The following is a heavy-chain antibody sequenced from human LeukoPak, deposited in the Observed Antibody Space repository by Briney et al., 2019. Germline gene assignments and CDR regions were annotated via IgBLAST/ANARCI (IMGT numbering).Heavy chain of an antibody. CDR3: TRGYPIFDY. D-gene: IGHD3-16*02. J-gene: IGHJ4*02. V-gene: IGHV3-48*03. Sequence: GGSLRLSCAASGFTFSSYEMSWVRQAPGKGLEWVSYISSGSNTIYYADSVKGRFTISRDNAKNTLYLQMNSLRVEDTAVYYCTRGYPIFDYWGQGTLVTVSS. CDR1: GFTFSSYE. CDR2: ISSGSNTI.